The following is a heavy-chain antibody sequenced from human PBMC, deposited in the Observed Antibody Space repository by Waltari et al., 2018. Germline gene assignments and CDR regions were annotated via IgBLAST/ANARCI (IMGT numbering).Heavy chain of an antibody. D-gene: IGHD3-9*01. CDR3: ARISPGYDILTGYYYFDY. V-gene: IGHV2-26*01. Sequence: QVTLKESGPVLVKPTETLTLTCTVSGFSLSNARMGVSWIRQPPGKALEWLAHIFSNDEKSYSTSLKSRLTISKDTSKSQVVLTMTNMDPVDTATYYCARISPGYDILTGYYYFDYWGQGTLVTVSS. CDR2: IFSNDEK. J-gene: IGHJ4*02. CDR1: GFSLSNARMG.